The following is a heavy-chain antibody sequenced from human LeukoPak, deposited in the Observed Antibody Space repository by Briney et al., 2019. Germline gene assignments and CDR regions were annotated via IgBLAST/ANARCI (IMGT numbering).Heavy chain of an antibody. CDR1: GFTFSSYS. Sequence: GGSLRLSCAASGFTFSSYSMHWVRQAPGKGLEWVAVISYDGSNKYYADSVKGRFTISRDNSKNTLYLQMNSLRAEDTAVYYCAKDLEQWLEAEYFRHWGQGTLVTVSS. D-gene: IGHD6-19*01. J-gene: IGHJ1*01. CDR3: AKDLEQWLEAEYFRH. V-gene: IGHV3-30*18. CDR2: ISYDGSNK.